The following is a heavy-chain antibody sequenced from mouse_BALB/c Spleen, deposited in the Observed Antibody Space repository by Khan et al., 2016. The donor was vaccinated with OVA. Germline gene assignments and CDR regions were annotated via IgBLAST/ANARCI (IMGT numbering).Heavy chain of an antibody. V-gene: IGHV1-4*01. CDR2: INPRSG. J-gene: IGHJ4*01. D-gene: IGHD2-14*01. CDR1: GYTFTSHT. Sequence: QVQLKQSGAELARPGASVKMSCKASGYTFTSHTMHWIKQRPGQGLEWIGYINPRSGYNQKLNDKATLTADISSSTAYMPLSSLTSEDSAVYYCARRTTEYALDYWGQGTSVTVSS. CDR3: ARRTTEYALDY.